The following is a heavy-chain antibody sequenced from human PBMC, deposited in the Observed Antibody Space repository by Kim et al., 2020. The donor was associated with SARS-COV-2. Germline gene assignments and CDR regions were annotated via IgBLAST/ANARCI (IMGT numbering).Heavy chain of an antibody. D-gene: IGHD3-22*01. CDR2: IIPIFGTA. J-gene: IGHJ2*01. CDR3: ARVNDSSGLRYWYFDL. Sequence: SVKVSCKASGGTFSSYAISWVRQAPGQGLEWMGGIIPIFGTANYAQKFQGRVTITADESTSTAYMELSSLRSEDTAVYYCARVNDSSGLRYWYFDLWGRGTLVTVSS. CDR1: GGTFSSYA. V-gene: IGHV1-69*13.